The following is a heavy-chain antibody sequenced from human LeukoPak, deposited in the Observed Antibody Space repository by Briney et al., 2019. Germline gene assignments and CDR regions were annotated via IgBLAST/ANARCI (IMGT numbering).Heavy chain of an antibody. Sequence: SGTLSLTCAVSGGSISSSNWWSWLRQPPGKGLEWIGEIYHSGSTNYNPSLKSRVTISVDKSKNQISLKLSSVTAADTAVYYCASLRVPIVVVPAAAPPQDAFDIWGQGTMVTVSS. CDR2: IYHSGST. D-gene: IGHD2-2*01. CDR1: GGSISSSNW. V-gene: IGHV4-4*02. J-gene: IGHJ3*02. CDR3: ASLRVPIVVVPAAAPPQDAFDI.